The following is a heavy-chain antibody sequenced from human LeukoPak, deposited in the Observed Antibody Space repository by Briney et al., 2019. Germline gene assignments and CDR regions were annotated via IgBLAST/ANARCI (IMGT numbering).Heavy chain of an antibody. D-gene: IGHD2-15*01. Sequence: SGTLSLTCAVSGGSISSSNWWSWVRQPPGKGLEWIGEIYHSGSTNYNPSLKSRVTISVDKSKNQFSLKLSSVTAADTAVYYSARDLLGYCSGGSCSDWGQGTLVTVSS. J-gene: IGHJ4*02. V-gene: IGHV4-4*02. CDR1: GGSISSSNW. CDR3: ARDLLGYCSGGSCSD. CDR2: IYHSGST.